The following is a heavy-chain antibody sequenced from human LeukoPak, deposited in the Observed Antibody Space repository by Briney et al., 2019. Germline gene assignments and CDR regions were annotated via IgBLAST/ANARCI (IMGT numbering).Heavy chain of an antibody. CDR2: IWYDGSHQ. V-gene: IGHV3-33*08. Sequence: GRSLRLSCAAYGFSFSTYGMHWVRQAPGKGLESVAVIWYDGSHQYYADSVKGRFTISRDMSNNTLYLQMNNLRVDDTALYYCARDLGLRYGSGTYRFDPWSQGTQVIVSS. D-gene: IGHD3-10*01. CDR1: GFSFSTYG. J-gene: IGHJ5*02. CDR3: ARDLGLRYGSGTYRFDP.